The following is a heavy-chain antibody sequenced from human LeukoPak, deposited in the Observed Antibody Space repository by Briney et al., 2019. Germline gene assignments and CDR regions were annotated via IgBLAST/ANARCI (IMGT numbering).Heavy chain of an antibody. CDR3: ARGDGGSYQGRFDY. CDR1: GFTFSTYW. V-gene: IGHV3-7*02. D-gene: IGHD1-26*01. Sequence: GGSLRLSCAASGFTFSTYWMTWVRQAPGKGPEWVANIKEDGSATYYVDSVKGRFTISRDNAKKSLYLQMNSLRAEDTAVYYCARGDGGSYQGRFDYWGQGTLVTVSS. J-gene: IGHJ4*02. CDR2: IKEDGSAT.